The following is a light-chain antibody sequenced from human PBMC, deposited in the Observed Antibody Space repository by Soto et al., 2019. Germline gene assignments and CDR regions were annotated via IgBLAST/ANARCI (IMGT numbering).Light chain of an antibody. CDR3: QQYKNWPPIT. J-gene: IGKJ5*01. Sequence: EIVMTQSPATLSVSQGEGATLSCRANQSLSSGLAWDQQRPGQAPRLLIYGASTRATGIPARFSGSGFGTELSLAISGLQSEDFAVDYCQQYKNWPPITFGQGTRLEI. CDR1: QSLSSG. CDR2: GAS. V-gene: IGKV3-15*01.